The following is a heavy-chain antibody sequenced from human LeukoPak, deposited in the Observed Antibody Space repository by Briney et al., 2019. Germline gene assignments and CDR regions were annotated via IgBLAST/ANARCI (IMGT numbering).Heavy chain of an antibody. D-gene: IGHD5-24*01. CDR2: IIPIFGTA. V-gene: IGHV1-69*13. CDR3: ARDNSVRDEAWWFNP. CDR1: GGTFSSYA. J-gene: IGHJ5*02. Sequence: SVKVSCKASGGTFSSYAISWVRQAPGQGLEWMGGIIPIFGTANYAQKFQGRVTITADESTSTAYTELSSLRSEDTAVYYCARDNSVRDEAWWFNPWGQGTLVTVSS.